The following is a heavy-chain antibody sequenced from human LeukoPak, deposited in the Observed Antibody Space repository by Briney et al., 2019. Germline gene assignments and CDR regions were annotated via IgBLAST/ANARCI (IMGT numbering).Heavy chain of an antibody. CDR3: AAGYHNYIFDF. V-gene: IGHV3-11*01. J-gene: IGHJ4*02. D-gene: IGHD4-11*01. CDR2: ISTRGRTI. CDR1: GFPFSDHY. Sequence: GGSLRLSCAASGFPFSDHYMSWVRQAPGKGLEWVSYISTRGRTIYYADSVKGRFTISRDNAKNSLYLQMNSLSAEDTAVYYCAAGYHNYIFDFWGQGTVVTVSS.